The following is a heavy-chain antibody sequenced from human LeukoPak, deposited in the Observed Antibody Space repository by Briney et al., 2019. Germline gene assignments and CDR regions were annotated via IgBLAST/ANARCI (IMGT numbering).Heavy chain of an antibody. Sequence: GGSLRLSCAASGLTFSSHAMNWVRQAPGKGLEWVSTISGRSYNTYYADSVKGRFSISRDNSKSTLYLQMNSLRAEDTAVYYCAKGGYYDSNGYFRAFDYWGQGTLVIVSS. CDR1: GLTFSSHA. V-gene: IGHV3-23*01. CDR3: AKGGYYDSNGYFRAFDY. D-gene: IGHD3-22*01. J-gene: IGHJ4*02. CDR2: ISGRSYNT.